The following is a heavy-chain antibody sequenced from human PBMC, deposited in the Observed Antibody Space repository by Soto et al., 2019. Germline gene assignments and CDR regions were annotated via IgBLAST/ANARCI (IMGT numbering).Heavy chain of an antibody. CDR3: QNGFVWTLFVP. V-gene: IGHV3-23*01. CDR1: GFLISANA. Sequence: GGSLRLSCAASGFLISANAMSWVRQAPGGGLEWVSTISGSGGVAFYADSVRGRIIISRDISKNTLYLQLSTLRADDMARYYCQNGFVWTLFVPWGQGILVTVSS. D-gene: IGHD2-21*01. J-gene: IGHJ5*02. CDR2: ISGSGGVA.